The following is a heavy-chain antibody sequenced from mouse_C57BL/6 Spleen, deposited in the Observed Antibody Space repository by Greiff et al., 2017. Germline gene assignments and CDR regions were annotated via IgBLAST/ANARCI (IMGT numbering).Heavy chain of an antibody. CDR3: TRTAFDY. Sequence: VQVVESGAELVRPGASVTLSCKASGYTFTDYEMHWVKQTPVHGLEWIGAIDPETGGTAYNQKFKGKAILTADKSSSTAYMELRSLTSEDSAVYYCTRTAFDYWGQGTTLTVSS. V-gene: IGHV1-15*01. CDR2: IDPETGGT. CDR1: GYTFTDYE. J-gene: IGHJ2*01.